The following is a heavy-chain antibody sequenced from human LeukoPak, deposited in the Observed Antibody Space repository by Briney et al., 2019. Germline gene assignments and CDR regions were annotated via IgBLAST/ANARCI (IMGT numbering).Heavy chain of an antibody. Sequence: PGGSLRLSCAASGFTFSSYEMNWVRQAPGKGLEWVSYISSSGSTIYYADSVKGRFTISRDNAKNSLYLQMNSLRAEDTAVYYCARAMWELHPFDYWGPGTLVTVSS. CDR3: ARAMWELHPFDY. J-gene: IGHJ4*02. D-gene: IGHD1-26*01. V-gene: IGHV3-48*03. CDR2: ISSSGSTI. CDR1: GFTFSSYE.